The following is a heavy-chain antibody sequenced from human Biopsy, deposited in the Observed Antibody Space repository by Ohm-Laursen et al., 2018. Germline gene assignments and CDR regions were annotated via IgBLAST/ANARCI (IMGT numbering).Heavy chain of an antibody. D-gene: IGHD3-10*01. CDR2: ISYDGSYK. J-gene: IGHJ4*02. CDR3: AKQEGVAYGDIDY. CDR1: GFTLTDSG. V-gene: IGHV3-30*18. Sequence: SLRLSCTASGFTLTDSGMHWVRQAPAKGLEWVALISYDGSYKNYGDSVKGRFTISRDNSKNTLYLQMNSLRPEDTAVDYCAKQEGVAYGDIDYWGQGTLVTVSS.